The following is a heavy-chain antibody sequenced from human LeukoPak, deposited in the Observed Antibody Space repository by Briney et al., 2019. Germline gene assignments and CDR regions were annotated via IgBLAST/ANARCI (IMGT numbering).Heavy chain of an antibody. CDR3: ARDDPVVYATYDH. V-gene: IGHV3-7*01. D-gene: IGHD2-8*02. CDR1: GFTFSNYW. CDR2: INRDASEK. J-gene: IGHJ4*02. Sequence: GGSLRLSCGAPGFTFSNYWMTWVRQAPGKGLEWVANINRDASEKYYADSVKGRFTISRDNAKSSLFLQMTSLRADDTAVYYCARDDPVVYATYDHWGQGTLVTVSS.